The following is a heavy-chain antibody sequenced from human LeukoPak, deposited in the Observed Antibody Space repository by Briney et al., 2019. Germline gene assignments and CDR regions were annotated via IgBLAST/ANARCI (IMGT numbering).Heavy chain of an antibody. CDR2: INHSGST. J-gene: IGHJ4*02. CDR3: ARLKSGGWRYSYGFDY. CDR1: GGSISSYY. D-gene: IGHD5-18*01. Sequence: SETLSLTCAASGGSISSYYWSWIRQPPGEGLEWIGEINHSGSTNYNPSLKSRVTISVDTSKNQFSLKLSSVTAADTAVYYCARLKSGGWRYSYGFDYWGQGTLVTVSS. V-gene: IGHV4-34*01.